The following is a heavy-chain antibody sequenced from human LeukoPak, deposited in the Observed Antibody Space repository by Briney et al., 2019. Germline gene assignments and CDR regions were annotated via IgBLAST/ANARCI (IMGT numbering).Heavy chain of an antibody. CDR1: GFTFSSYA. Sequence: GGSLRLSCAASGFTFSSYAMHWVRQAPGKGLEWVAVISYDGSNKYYADSVKGRFTISRDNSKNTLYLQMNSLRAEDTAVYYCARVGKGVRWEHDYWGQGTLVTVSS. V-gene: IGHV3-30-3*01. D-gene: IGHD1-26*01. J-gene: IGHJ4*02. CDR2: ISYDGSNK. CDR3: ARVGKGVRWEHDY.